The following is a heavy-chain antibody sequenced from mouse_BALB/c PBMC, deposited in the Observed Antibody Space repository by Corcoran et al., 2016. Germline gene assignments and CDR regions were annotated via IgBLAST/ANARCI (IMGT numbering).Heavy chain of an antibody. V-gene: IGHV8-5*01. CDR1: GFSLSTSGMG. CDR3: VLRGYYYGSAYDAFYY. D-gene: IGHD1-1*01. Sequence: QVTLKESGPGILQHSQTLSLTCSFSGFSLSTSGMGVVWIRQPSGEGLEWLADIWWDDIKYYNSFLKSRLTISKDTSSNQVFLKFTSLDTVDSATYDCVLRGYYYGSAYDAFYYWGQGSSVTFSS. CDR2: IWWDDIK. J-gene: IGHJ4*01.